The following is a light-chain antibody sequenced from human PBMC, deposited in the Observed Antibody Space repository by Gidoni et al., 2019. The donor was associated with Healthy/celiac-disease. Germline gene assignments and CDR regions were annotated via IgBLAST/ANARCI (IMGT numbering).Light chain of an antibody. CDR2: GAS. J-gene: IGKJ1*01. CDR3: QQYNNWPPWT. Sequence: VMTQSPATLSVSPGERATLSCRASQSVSSNLAWYQQKPGQAPRLLIYGASTRATGIPARFSGSGSGTEFTLTISSLQSEDFAVYYCQQYNNWPPWTFGQGTKVEIK. CDR1: QSVSSN. V-gene: IGKV3-15*01.